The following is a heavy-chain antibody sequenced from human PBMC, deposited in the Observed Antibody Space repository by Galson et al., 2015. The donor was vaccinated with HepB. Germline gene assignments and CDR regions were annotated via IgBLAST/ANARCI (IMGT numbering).Heavy chain of an antibody. Sequence: LRLSCAASGFSFSRFGMHWVRQTPDKRLEWLAVIWHDGTNQYYADSVEGRFTIPRDNSKNTLFLQMNSLRAEDTALYYCVRESHTAATTFDFWGQGTLVIVSS. D-gene: IGHD1-1*01. CDR1: GFSFSRFG. CDR3: VRESHTAATTFDF. J-gene: IGHJ4*02. V-gene: IGHV3-33*01. CDR2: IWHDGTNQ.